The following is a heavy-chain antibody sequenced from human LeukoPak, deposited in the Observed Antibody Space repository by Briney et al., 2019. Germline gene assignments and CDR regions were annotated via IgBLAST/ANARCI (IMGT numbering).Heavy chain of an antibody. V-gene: IGHV3-66*02. Sequence: GGSLRLSCAASGFTVSSNYMTWVRQAPVKGLEWVSIIYAGGMTYYADSVKGRFTISRDNSENMLYLQMNSLRAADTAVYYCARGTSRTSPLSGYYRGYFDYWGKGTLVTVSS. D-gene: IGHD3-3*01. CDR2: IYAGGMT. J-gene: IGHJ4*02. CDR3: ARGTSRTSPLSGYYRGYFDY. CDR1: GFTVSSNY.